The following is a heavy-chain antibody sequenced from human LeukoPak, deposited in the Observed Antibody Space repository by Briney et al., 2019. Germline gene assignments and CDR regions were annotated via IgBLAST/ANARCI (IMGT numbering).Heavy chain of an antibody. Sequence: SETLSLTCTVSGGSISSSGYYWSWTRQPPGKGLEWIGEINHSGSTNYNPSLKSRVTISVDTSKNQFSLKLSSVTAADTAVYYCARGARITMIVVGPGIALDFDYWGQGTLVTVSS. J-gene: IGHJ4*02. CDR2: INHSGST. CDR3: ARGARITMIVVGPGIALDFDY. CDR1: GGSISSSGYY. V-gene: IGHV4-39*07. D-gene: IGHD3-22*01.